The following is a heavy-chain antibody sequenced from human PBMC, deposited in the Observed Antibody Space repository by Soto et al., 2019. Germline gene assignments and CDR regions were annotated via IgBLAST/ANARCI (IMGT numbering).Heavy chain of an antibody. D-gene: IGHD2-2*01. J-gene: IGHJ5*02. V-gene: IGHV1-18*01. CDR2: ISLYSDGT. CDR1: GYTFSNYG. Sequence: QVQLVQSGGEVKRPGASVKVSCKTSGYTFSNYGITWVRQAPGQPLEWLGWISLYSDGTNYAQKFQGRVSMTTDTSTTTAYMELRILRSDDTAVYYFAIVVPGAEAWFGPWGQGTLVTVSS. CDR3: AIVVPGAEAWFGP.